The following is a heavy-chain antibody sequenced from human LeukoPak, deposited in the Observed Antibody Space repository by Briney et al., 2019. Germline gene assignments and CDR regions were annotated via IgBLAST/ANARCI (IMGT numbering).Heavy chain of an antibody. V-gene: IGHV3-30*03. D-gene: IGHD2-2*01. CDR1: GFIFSTYG. CDR2: ISHDGSEK. J-gene: IGHJ3*02. CDR3: ARDLRYCSSASCSENGAFDI. Sequence: GNSLRLSCAVSGFIFSTYGMHWVRQAPGKGLEWVSFISHDGSEKYFADSVKGRFTISRDNARNSLFLQMNSLRAEDTAVYYCARDLRYCSSASCSENGAFDIWGQGTMVTVSS.